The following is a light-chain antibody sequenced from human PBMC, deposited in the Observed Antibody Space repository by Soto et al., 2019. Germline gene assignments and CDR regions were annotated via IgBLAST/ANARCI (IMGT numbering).Light chain of an antibody. V-gene: IGLV3-1*01. CDR3: QAWDSSTAV. CDR2: QDT. J-gene: IGLJ2*01. CDR1: KLGDKF. Sequence: SYELTQPPSVSVSPGQTASITCSGDKLGDKFVCWYQQKPGQSPVLVIYQDTKRPSGIPERFSGSNSGNTATLTISGTQAMDEADYYCQAWDSSTAVFGGGTKLTVL.